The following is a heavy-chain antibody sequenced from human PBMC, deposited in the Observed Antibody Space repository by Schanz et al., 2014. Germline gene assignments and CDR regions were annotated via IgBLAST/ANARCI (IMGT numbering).Heavy chain of an antibody. D-gene: IGHD6-13*01. Sequence: EVQLLESGGGLVQPGGSLRLSCTASGFIFSDYAMSWVRQAPGKGLEWVSGISGSGSSTFFADSVKGRFSMSRDNSKNRVFLQMNSLRAEDTAVYYCAKELRPGTERPRGNFDYWGQGTLVTVSS. CDR1: GFIFSDYA. V-gene: IGHV3-23*01. J-gene: IGHJ4*02. CDR2: ISGSGSST. CDR3: AKELRPGTERPRGNFDY.